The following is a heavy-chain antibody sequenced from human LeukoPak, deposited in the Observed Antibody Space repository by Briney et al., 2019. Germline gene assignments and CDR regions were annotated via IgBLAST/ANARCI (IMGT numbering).Heavy chain of an antibody. CDR3: ASIGADAFDI. CDR1: GGSINNYY. V-gene: IGHV4-59*08. D-gene: IGHD1-26*01. J-gene: IGHJ3*02. Sequence: SETLSLTCTISGGSINNYYWNWIRQPPGKGLEWIGYTYDRGGTSYNPSLESRVTISMDTSNNQFSLKLSSVTAADTAVYYCASIGADAFDIWGQGTMVTVSS. CDR2: TYDRGGT.